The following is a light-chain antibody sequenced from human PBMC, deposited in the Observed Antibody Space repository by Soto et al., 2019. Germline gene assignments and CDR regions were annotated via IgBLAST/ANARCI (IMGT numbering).Light chain of an antibody. J-gene: IGKJ1*01. CDR3: QQYGSSPWT. CDR1: QSVSSN. Sequence: EIVLTQSPGTLSLSPGERATLSCRASQSVSSNLAWYQQKPGQAPRLLIYGASGRATGIPDRFRGSGSGTDFTLTIIRLEPEDFAVYYCQQYGSSPWTFGQGTKVEI. CDR2: GAS. V-gene: IGKV3-20*01.